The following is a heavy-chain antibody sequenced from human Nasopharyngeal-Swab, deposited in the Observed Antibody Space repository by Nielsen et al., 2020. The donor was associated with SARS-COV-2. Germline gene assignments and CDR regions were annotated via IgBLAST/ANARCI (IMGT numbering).Heavy chain of an antibody. CDR3: ARDTPLSYYGSGSYENGTDY. V-gene: IGHV3-33*01. Sequence: GGSLRLSCAASGFTFSSYGMHWVRQAPGKGLEWVAVIWYDGSNKYYADSVKGRFTISRDNSKNTLYLQMNSLRAEDTAVYYCARDTPLSYYGSGSYENGTDYWGQGTLVTVSS. CDR2: IWYDGSNK. D-gene: IGHD3-10*01. J-gene: IGHJ4*02. CDR1: GFTFSSYG.